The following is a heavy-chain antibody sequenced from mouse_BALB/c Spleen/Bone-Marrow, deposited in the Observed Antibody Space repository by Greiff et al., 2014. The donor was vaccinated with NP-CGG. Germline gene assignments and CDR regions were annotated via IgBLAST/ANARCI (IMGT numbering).Heavy chain of an antibody. CDR3: ALYDHDGLSWFAY. CDR1: GYAFSGSW. CDR2: IYPGDGNT. D-gene: IGHD2-4*01. V-gene: IGHV1-82*01. Sequence: QVQLQQSGPELVKPGASVKISCKASGYAFSGSWMNWVKQRPGQGLEWIGRIYPGDGNTNYNGKFKGKATLTADKSSTTAYMQLSSLTSVDSAVYFCALYDHDGLSWFAYWGQGTLVTVSA. J-gene: IGHJ3*01.